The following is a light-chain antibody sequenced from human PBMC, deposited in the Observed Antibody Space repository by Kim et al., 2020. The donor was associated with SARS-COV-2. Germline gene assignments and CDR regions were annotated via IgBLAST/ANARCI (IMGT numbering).Light chain of an antibody. J-gene: IGKJ2*01. CDR2: KAS. V-gene: IGKV1-5*03. CDR1: KSMSSW. CDR3: QQYNSYPYT. Sequence: SASRGDRVTITCRASKSMSSWLAWYQQEPGKAPKVLIQKASSLESGVPSRFSGSESGTEFTLTISSLQPDDFATYYCQQYNSYPYTFGQGTKLEI.